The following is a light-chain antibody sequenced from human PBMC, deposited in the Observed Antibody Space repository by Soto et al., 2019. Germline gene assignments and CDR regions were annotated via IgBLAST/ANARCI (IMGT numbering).Light chain of an antibody. J-gene: IGKJ5*01. V-gene: IGKV3-20*01. CDR1: QSVGSSY. CDR2: GAS. CDR3: QHYGRSPIT. Sequence: EIVLTQSPGTLSLSPGERATLSCRACQSVGSSYLAWYQQKPGQAPRLLISGASSRATGIPDRFSGSGSATDFTLTISRLEPEDFALYYCQHYGRSPITFGQGTRLEIK.